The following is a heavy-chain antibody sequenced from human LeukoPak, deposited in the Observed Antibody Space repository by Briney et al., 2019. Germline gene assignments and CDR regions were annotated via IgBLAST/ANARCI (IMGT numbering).Heavy chain of an antibody. CDR2: IYYSGST. D-gene: IGHD6-13*01. V-gene: IGHV4-59*01. CDR3: ARSSWRDAFDI. CDR1: GGSISSYY. Sequence: PSETLSLTCTVSGGSISSYYWSWIRQPPGKGLEWIGYIYYSGSTNYNPSLKSRVTISVDTSKNQFSLKLSSVTAADTAVYYCARSSWRDAFDIWGQGTMVTVSS. J-gene: IGHJ3*02.